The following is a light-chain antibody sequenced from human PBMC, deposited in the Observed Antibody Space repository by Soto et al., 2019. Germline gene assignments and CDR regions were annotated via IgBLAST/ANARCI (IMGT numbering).Light chain of an antibody. CDR3: QQYGSSLLT. CDR1: QSVSSGS. V-gene: IGKV3-20*01. J-gene: IGKJ4*01. CDR2: DAS. Sequence: EIVLTQSAGTLSLSPGERATLSCRASQSVSSGSLAWYQQKPGQAPRLLIYDASSRATGIPDRFSGSGSGTDFTLTISRLEPEDFAVYYCQQYGSSLLTFGGGTKVDIK.